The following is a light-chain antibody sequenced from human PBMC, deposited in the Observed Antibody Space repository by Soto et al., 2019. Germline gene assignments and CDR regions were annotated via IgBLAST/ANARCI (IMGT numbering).Light chain of an antibody. J-gene: IGKJ1*01. CDR1: QSVGIN. Sequence: EVVMTQSLAIIYVSPGERATXSCRASQSVGINVAWYQQKPGQDPRILIYAASSRATGIQDRFSGSGSGTDFTLTISRLETEDFAVYYCQQYGSAWTFGQGTKVDI. V-gene: IGKV3-20*01. CDR2: AAS. CDR3: QQYGSAWT.